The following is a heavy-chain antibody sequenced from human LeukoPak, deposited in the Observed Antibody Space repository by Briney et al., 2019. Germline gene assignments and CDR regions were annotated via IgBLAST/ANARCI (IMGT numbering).Heavy chain of an antibody. CDR2: ISGSGGST. Sequence: GGSLRLSCAASGFTFSSYEMNWVRQAPGKGLEWVSAISGSGGSTYYADSVKGRFTISRDNSKNTLYLQMNSLRAEDTAVYYCAKDPLVVVVARSYYFDYWGQGTLVTVSS. CDR1: GFTFSSYE. J-gene: IGHJ4*02. V-gene: IGHV3-23*01. CDR3: AKDPLVVVVARSYYFDY. D-gene: IGHD2-15*01.